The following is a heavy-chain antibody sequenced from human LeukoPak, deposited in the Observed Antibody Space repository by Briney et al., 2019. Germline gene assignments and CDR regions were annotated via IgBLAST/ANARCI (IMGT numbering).Heavy chain of an antibody. Sequence: SETLSLTCTVSGGSISSTSYYWGWIRQPPGKGLEWIGNIYYSGSTYYSPSLKSRVTISIDTSKNQFSLKLTSVTAADTAVYFCARRPYSGNDYFDSWGQGTLSPSPQ. J-gene: IGHJ4*02. CDR1: GGSISSTSYY. V-gene: IGHV4-39*01. D-gene: IGHD5-12*01. CDR2: IYYSGST. CDR3: ARRPYSGNDYFDS.